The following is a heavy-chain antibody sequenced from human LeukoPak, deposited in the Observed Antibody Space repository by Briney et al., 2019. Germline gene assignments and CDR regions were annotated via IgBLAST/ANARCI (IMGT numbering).Heavy chain of an antibody. V-gene: IGHV3-7*01. Sequence: GGSLRLSCAASGFTFSSYWMSWVRQAPGKGLEWVANIKQDGSEKYYVDSVKGRFTISRDNAKNSLYLQMNSLRAEDTAVYYCARGLRDGYNFVGVQYFDYWGQGTLVTVSS. CDR3: ARGLRDGYNFVGVQYFDY. J-gene: IGHJ4*02. D-gene: IGHD5-24*01. CDR2: IKQDGSEK. CDR1: GFTFSSYW.